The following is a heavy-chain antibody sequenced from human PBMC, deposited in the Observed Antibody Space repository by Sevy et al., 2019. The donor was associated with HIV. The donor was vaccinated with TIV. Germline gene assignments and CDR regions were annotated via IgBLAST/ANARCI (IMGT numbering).Heavy chain of an antibody. J-gene: IGHJ6*02. CDR3: AKDINRGCDSINCYTYYYYYYGLDA. D-gene: IGHD2-2*02. CDR1: GFAFGDYA. Sequence: GGSLRLSCATSGFAFGDYAMHWVREAPGKGLEWVAGVSWNSGAIDYAASVKGRFTISRDHAKGSLYLQMNSLRAGDTALYYCAKDINRGCDSINCYTYYYYYYGLDAWGQGTTVTVSS. CDR2: VSWNSGAI. V-gene: IGHV3-9*01.